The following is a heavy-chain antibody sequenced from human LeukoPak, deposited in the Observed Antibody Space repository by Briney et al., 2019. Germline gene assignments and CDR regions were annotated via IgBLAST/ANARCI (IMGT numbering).Heavy chain of an antibody. Sequence: ASVKVSCKASGYTFTAYYIHWVRQAPGQGLEWMGWISPSSGVTNYAQSFQGRVTMTKDTSITTAYMELNSLRSDDTAVYYCARELRGQWVVDWGQGTLVTVSS. CDR3: ARELRGQWVVD. V-gene: IGHV1-2*02. CDR1: GYTFTAYY. J-gene: IGHJ4*02. CDR2: ISPSSGVT. D-gene: IGHD6-19*01.